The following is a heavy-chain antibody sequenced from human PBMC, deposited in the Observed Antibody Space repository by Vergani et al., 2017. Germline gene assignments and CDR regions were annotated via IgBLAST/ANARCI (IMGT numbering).Heavy chain of an antibody. CDR1: GGSISSSNW. CDR3: ARVKPSRNAFDI. V-gene: IGHV4-4*03. CDR2: IYYSGST. Sequence: QVQLQESGPGLVKPPGTLSLTCAVSGGSISSSNWWSWVRQPPGKGLEWIGYIYYSGSTNYNPSLKSRVTISVDTSKNQFSLKLSSVTAADTAVYYCARVKPSRNAFDIWGQGTMVTVSS. D-gene: IGHD1-14*01. J-gene: IGHJ3*02.